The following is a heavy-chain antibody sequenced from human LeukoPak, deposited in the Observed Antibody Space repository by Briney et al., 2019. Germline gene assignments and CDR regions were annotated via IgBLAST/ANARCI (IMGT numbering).Heavy chain of an antibody. CDR2: IWYDGSNK. V-gene: IGHV3-33*01. J-gene: IGHJ5*02. Sequence: GGSLRLSCAASGFTFRSYGMHWVRRAPGKGLEWVAVIWYDGSNKHYADSVKGRFTISRDNSKNTLYLQMNSLRAEDTAVYYCARETAMVPDHWGQGTLVTVSS. D-gene: IGHD5-18*01. CDR3: ARETAMVPDH. CDR1: GFTFRSYG.